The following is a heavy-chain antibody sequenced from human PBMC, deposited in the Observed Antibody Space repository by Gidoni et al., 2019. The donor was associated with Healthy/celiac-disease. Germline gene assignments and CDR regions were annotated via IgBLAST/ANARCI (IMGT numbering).Heavy chain of an antibody. V-gene: IGHV3-48*02. CDR2: MSSSSSTI. CDR1: GFTFSSYR. D-gene: IGHD3-22*01. Sequence: EVKLWRHGEDLLKLGGSLRHPCAASGFTFSSYRMNWVRQAPGKGLEWFSYMSSSSSTIYYADSVKGRFTISRDNAKNSLYLQMNSLRDEDTAVYYCARFDSSVYPFDYWGQGTLVTVSS. J-gene: IGHJ4*02. CDR3: ARFDSSVYPFDY.